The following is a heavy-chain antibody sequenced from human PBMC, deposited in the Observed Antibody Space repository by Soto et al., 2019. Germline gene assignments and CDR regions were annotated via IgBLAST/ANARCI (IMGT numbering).Heavy chain of an antibody. CDR2: INPSGGST. D-gene: IGHD3-10*01. J-gene: IGHJ6*02. Sequence: ASVKVSCKASGYTFTSDYMHWVRQAPGQGLEWMGIINPSGGSTSYAQKFQGRVTMTRDTSTSTVYMELSSLRSEDTAVYYCARAYGSGSYGYGMDVWGQGTTVTVSS. CDR1: GYTFTSDY. V-gene: IGHV1-46*01. CDR3: ARAYGSGSYGYGMDV.